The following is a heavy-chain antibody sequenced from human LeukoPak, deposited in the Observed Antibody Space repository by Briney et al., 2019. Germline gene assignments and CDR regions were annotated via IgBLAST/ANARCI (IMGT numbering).Heavy chain of an antibody. Sequence: GGSLRLSCAASGFTVSSNYMSWVRQAPGKGLEWVSVIYSGGSTYYADSVKGRFTISRDNSKNTLYLQMNSLRAEDTAVYYCASTGENKGGEVGDYWGQGTLVTVSS. D-gene: IGHD2-8*02. CDR1: GFTVSSNY. CDR3: ASTGENKGGEVGDY. CDR2: IYSGGST. V-gene: IGHV3-53*01. J-gene: IGHJ4*02.